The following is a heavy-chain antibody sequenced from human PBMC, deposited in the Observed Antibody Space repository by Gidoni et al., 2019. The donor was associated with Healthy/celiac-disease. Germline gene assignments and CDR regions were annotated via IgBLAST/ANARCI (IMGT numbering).Heavy chain of an antibody. V-gene: IGHV3-49*04. CDR2: IRGNAYDGTT. D-gene: IGHD3-3*01. Sequence: EVQLVESGGGLVQPGRSLRLSCAASGFSFGDYAVNWVRQAPGKGLQWVGFIRGNAYDGTTEYAASVQGRFTISRDDSKGIAYLQMNSLKTEDTAVYYCSRVKDFWSGFYYLDYWGQGTLVTVSS. J-gene: IGHJ4*02. CDR3: SRVKDFWSGFYYLDY. CDR1: GFSFGDYA.